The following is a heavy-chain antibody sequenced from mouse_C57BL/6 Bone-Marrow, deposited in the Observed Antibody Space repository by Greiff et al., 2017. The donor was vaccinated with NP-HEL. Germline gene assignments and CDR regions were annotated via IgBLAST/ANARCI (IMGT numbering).Heavy chain of an antibody. CDR3: ATEEGKFITTVVATKNYAMDY. CDR1: GYTFTSYW. J-gene: IGHJ4*01. D-gene: IGHD1-1*01. Sequence: VQLQQSGAELVKPGASVKLSCKASGYTFTSYWMHWVKQRPGRGLEWIGRIDPNSGGTKYNEKFKSKATLTVDKPSSTAYIQLSSLTSEDSAVYYWATEEGKFITTVVATKNYAMDYWGQGTSVTVSS. V-gene: IGHV1-72*01. CDR2: IDPNSGGT.